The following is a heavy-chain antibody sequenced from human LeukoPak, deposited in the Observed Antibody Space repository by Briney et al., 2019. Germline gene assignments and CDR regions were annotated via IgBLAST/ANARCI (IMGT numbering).Heavy chain of an antibody. V-gene: IGHV1-2*02. CDR1: GYTFTGYY. D-gene: IGHD5-12*01. CDR3: ARVPAATINYYYYYMDV. Sequence: ASVKVSCKASGYTFTGYYMHWVRQAPGQGLEWMGWINPNSGGTNYAQKFQGRVTMTTDTSTSTAYMELRSLRSDDTAVYYCARVPAATINYYYYYMDVWGKGTTVTVSS. J-gene: IGHJ6*03. CDR2: INPNSGGT.